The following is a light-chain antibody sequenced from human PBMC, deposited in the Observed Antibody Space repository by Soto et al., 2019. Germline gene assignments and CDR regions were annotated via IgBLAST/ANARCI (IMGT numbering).Light chain of an antibody. CDR1: SSDVGGYNY. CDR3: SSYAGTNIHYV. CDR2: DVS. V-gene: IGLV2-8*01. Sequence: QSALTQPPSASGSPGQSVTISCTGTSSDVGGYNYVSWYQQHPGKAPKLMIYDVSKRPSGVPDRFSGSKSGNTASLTVSGIQAADEAEYYCSSYAGTNIHYVFGTGTKLTVL. J-gene: IGLJ1*01.